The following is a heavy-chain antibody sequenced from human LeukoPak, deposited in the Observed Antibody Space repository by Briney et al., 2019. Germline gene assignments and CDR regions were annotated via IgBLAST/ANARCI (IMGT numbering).Heavy chain of an antibody. Sequence: GGSLRLSCVASGFAFSYYGMRWVRHAPGMGLEWVAVISHDGSNIHYGYSVKGRFTISRDNSKNTMYLQMNSLRAEDTAVYYCAKDPYRVVVATGNYLDPWGQGTLVTVSA. CDR3: AKDPYRVVVATGNYLDP. D-gene: IGHD2-15*01. CDR1: GFAFSYYG. J-gene: IGHJ5*02. CDR2: ISHDGSNI. V-gene: IGHV3-30*18.